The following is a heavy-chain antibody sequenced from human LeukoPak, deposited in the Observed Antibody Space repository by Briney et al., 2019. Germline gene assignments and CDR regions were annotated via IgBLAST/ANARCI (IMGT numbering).Heavy chain of an antibody. Sequence: ASVKASCKASGYTFTGYYMHWGRQAPGQGGEWMGWINPNSRGTNYAQKFQAWVTMTRDTSISTAYMELSRLRSDDTAVYYCARAMDLYGMDVWGQGTTVTVSS. J-gene: IGHJ6*02. CDR1: GYTFTGYY. CDR3: ARAMDLYGMDV. CDR2: INPNSRGT. D-gene: IGHD3/OR15-3a*01. V-gene: IGHV1-2*04.